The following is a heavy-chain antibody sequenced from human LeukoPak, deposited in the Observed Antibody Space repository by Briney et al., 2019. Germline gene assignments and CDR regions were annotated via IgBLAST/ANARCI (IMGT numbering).Heavy chain of an antibody. D-gene: IGHD3-22*01. V-gene: IGHV3-7*01. CDR3: ARVTDHYDSDGYYVDAFDL. CDR1: GFTFSSYW. J-gene: IGHJ3*01. Sequence: GGSLRLSCAASGFTFSSYWMSWVRQAPRKGLEWVGNIKQDGSDKYYVDSVKGRFSISRVIAKDPLYLQMNSLRVEDTAVYYCARVTDHYDSDGYYVDAFDLWGQGTMVTVSS. CDR2: IKQDGSDK.